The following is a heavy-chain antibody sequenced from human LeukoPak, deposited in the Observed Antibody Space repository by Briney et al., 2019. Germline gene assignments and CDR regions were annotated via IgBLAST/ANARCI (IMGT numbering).Heavy chain of an antibody. CDR2: IYYSGST. CDR3: ARAHSGSYGGYGMDV. CDR1: GGSISSSSYY. J-gene: IGHJ6*02. V-gene: IGHV4-39*07. Sequence: TSETLSLTCTVSGGSISSSSYYWGWIRQPPGKGLEWIGSIYYSGSTYYNPSLKSRVTISVDTSKNQFSLKLSSVTAADTAVYYCARAHSGSYGGYGMDVWGQGTTVTVSS. D-gene: IGHD1-26*01.